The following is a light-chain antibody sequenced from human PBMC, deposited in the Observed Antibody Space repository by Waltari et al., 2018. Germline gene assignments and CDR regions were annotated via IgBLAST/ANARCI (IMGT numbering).Light chain of an antibody. CDR3: LLYMPSGDWL. CDR1: SGSVSTTYY. CDR2: SKK. J-gene: IGLJ3*02. Sequence: QTVVTQEPSFSVSPGGTVTLTCGLSSGSVSTTYYPSWYQQTPGQAQRTLIYSKKIRSSGVPDRFSGSILGKKAALIITGAQAVDASDYYCLLYMPSGDWLFGGGTKLTVL. V-gene: IGLV8-61*01.